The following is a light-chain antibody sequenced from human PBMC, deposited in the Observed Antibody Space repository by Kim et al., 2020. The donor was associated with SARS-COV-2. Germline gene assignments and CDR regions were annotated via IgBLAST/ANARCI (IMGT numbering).Light chain of an antibody. J-gene: IGKJ5*01. CDR3: QQYGSPLPT. CDR1: QSVRRSY. CDR2: GAS. V-gene: IGKV3-20*01. Sequence: SPGDSATLSCRASQSVRRSYLAWYQKNPGQGPRLLIYGASSRATGISDRFIGSGSGTDFTLIISRLEPEDFALYYCQQYGSPLPTFGQGTRLEIK.